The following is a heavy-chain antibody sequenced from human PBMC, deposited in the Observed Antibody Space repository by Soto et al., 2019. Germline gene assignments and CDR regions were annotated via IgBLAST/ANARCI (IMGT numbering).Heavy chain of an antibody. CDR2: LHHGGST. J-gene: IGHJ4*02. V-gene: IGHV4-4*02. D-gene: IGHD5-12*01. CDR1: RYSINNNNW. Sequence: SETLSLTCDVSRYSINNNNWWSFVRQPPGGGLEWIGELHHGGSTNYNPSLESRVTFSVDISKNQFFLKLSSVTAADTAVYYCTKNSAYALDYWGQGTLVTVSS. CDR3: TKNSAYALDY.